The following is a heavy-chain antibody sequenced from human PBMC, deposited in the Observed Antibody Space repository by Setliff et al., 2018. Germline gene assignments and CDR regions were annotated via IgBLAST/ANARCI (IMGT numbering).Heavy chain of an antibody. CDR2: IYYSGST. D-gene: IGHD5-18*01. CDR3: ARETTAWGYVDTAMVTFIDQ. V-gene: IGHV4-39*07. J-gene: IGHJ4*02. Sequence: SETLSLTCTVSGGSISSSSYYWGWIRQPPGKGLEWIGSIYYSGSTYYNPSLKSRVTISVDTSKNQFSLKLSSVTAADTAVYYCARETTAWGYVDTAMVTFIDQWGQGTLVTVSS. CDR1: GGSISSSSYY.